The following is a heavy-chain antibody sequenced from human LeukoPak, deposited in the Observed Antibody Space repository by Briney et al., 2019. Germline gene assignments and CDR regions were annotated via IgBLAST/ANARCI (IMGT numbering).Heavy chain of an antibody. Sequence: GGSLRLSCAASGFTFSSYAMSWVRQAPGKGLEWVSAISGSGGSTYYADSVKGRFTISRDNSKNTLYLQMNSLRAEDTAVYYCAKCGLVVVPAAIPRDAFDIWGQGTMVTVSS. J-gene: IGHJ3*02. V-gene: IGHV3-23*01. CDR3: AKCGLVVVPAAIPRDAFDI. CDR1: GFTFSSYA. CDR2: ISGSGGST. D-gene: IGHD2-2*02.